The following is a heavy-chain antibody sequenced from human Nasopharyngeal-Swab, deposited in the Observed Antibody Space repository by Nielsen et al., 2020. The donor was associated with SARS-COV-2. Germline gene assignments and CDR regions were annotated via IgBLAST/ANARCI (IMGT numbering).Heavy chain of an antibody. Sequence: ETLSLTCTVSGYSISSGYYWGWIRQPPGKGLEWIGSIYHSGSTYYNPSLKSRVTISVDTSKNQFSLKLSSVTAADTAVYYCARALDYYDSSGYSSPAPYFDYWGQGTLVTVSS. V-gene: IGHV4-38-2*02. CDR1: GYSISSGYY. J-gene: IGHJ4*02. CDR2: IYHSGST. CDR3: ARALDYYDSSGYSSPAPYFDY. D-gene: IGHD3-22*01.